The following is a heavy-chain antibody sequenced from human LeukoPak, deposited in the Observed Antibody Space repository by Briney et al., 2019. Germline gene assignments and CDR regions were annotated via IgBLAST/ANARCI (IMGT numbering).Heavy chain of an antibody. CDR1: GYTFTGYY. CDR3: ARDGGYSYGRYFDY. J-gene: IGHJ4*02. D-gene: IGHD5-18*01. V-gene: IGHV1-2*02. CDR2: INPNSGGT. Sequence: ASVKVSCKASGYTFTGYYMHWVRQAPGQGLEWMGWINPNSGGTNYAQKFQGRVTMTRDTSISTAYMELSRLRSDDTAVYYCARDGGYSYGRYFDYWGQGTLVTVSS.